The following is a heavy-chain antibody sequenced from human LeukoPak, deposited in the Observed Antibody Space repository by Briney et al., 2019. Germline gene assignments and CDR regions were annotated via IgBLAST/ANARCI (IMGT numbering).Heavy chain of an antibody. Sequence: GESLKISCKGSGYSFTSYWIGWVRQMPGKGLEWMRIIYPGDSDTRYSPSFLGQVTISADKSISTAYLQWSSLKASDTAMYYCARLADIVATTYYYYYMDVWGKGTTVTVSS. J-gene: IGHJ6*03. CDR2: IYPGDSDT. CDR3: ARLADIVATTYYYYYMDV. D-gene: IGHD5-12*01. V-gene: IGHV5-51*01. CDR1: GYSFTSYW.